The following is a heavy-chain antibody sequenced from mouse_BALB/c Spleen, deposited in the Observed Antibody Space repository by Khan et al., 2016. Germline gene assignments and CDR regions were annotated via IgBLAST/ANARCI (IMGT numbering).Heavy chain of an antibody. Sequence: EVQLQESGPGLVKPSQSLSLTCTVTGYSITSGYGWNWIRQFPGNKLEWMGYISYGGTTNSNPSLKSRTSFTRNTSKNQFFLQLNSETTEDTATYYCARTARIKYWGQGTTLTVSS. D-gene: IGHD1-2*01. V-gene: IGHV3-2*02. CDR2: ISYGGTT. J-gene: IGHJ2*01. CDR3: ARTARIKY. CDR1: GYSITSGYG.